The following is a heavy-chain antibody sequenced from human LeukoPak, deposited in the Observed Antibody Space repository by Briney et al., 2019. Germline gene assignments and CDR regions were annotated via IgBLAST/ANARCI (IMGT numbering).Heavy chain of an antibody. CDR3: AVDLAHGVPDYFDY. J-gene: IGHJ4*02. V-gene: IGHV3-30*04. CDR1: GFAFSTYT. CDR2: ISHDDTHK. Sequence: GGSLRLSCAASGFAFSTYTMHWVRQAPGKGPEWVSVISHDDTHKYYADAVAGRFTISRDNSKNMLYLQVDSVRADDSAIYYCAVDLAHGVPDYFDYWGQGTLVTVSS. D-gene: IGHD2-8*01.